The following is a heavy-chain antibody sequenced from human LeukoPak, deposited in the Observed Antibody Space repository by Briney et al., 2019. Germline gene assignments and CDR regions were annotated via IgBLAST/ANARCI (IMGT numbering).Heavy chain of an antibody. CDR1: GFTFSSYG. J-gene: IGHJ3*02. D-gene: IGHD3-22*01. CDR3: ARDLRYDSSGYPSGAFDI. V-gene: IGHV3-23*01. Sequence: PGGSLRLSCAASGFTFSSYGMSWVRQAPGKGLEWVSAISGSGGSTYYADSVKGRFTISRDNSKNTLYLQMNSLRAEDTAVYYRARDLRYDSSGYPSGAFDIWGQGTMVTVSS. CDR2: ISGSGGST.